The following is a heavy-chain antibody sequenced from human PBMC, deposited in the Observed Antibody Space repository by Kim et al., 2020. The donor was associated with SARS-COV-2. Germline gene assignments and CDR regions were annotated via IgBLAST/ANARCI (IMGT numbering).Heavy chain of an antibody. Sequence: DGSNKYYADSGKGRFTISRDNSKNTLYLQMNSLRAEDTAVYYCANVGVPYWGQGTLVTVSS. V-gene: IGHV3-33*06. CDR3: ANVGVPY. D-gene: IGHD3-16*01. CDR2: DGSNK. J-gene: IGHJ4*02.